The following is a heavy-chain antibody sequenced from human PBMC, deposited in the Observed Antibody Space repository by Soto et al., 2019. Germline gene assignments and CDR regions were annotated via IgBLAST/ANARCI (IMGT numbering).Heavy chain of an antibody. CDR2: IGSAGDT. D-gene: IGHD4-17*01. CDR1: GFTFSKYD. CDR3: ARPIYGDYAFDS. V-gene: IGHV3-13*01. J-gene: IGHJ4*02. Sequence: TGGSLRLSCAASGFTFSKYDIRWVRQVTGKGLEWVSAIGSAGDTHYAGSVKGRFTISRENAKTSSYLQMNSLRAEDTAVYYCARPIYGDYAFDSWGQGTLVTVSS.